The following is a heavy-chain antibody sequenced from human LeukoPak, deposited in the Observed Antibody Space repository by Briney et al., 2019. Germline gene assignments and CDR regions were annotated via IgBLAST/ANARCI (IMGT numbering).Heavy chain of an antibody. J-gene: IGHJ6*02. Sequence: GGSLRLSCAASGFTFSSYSMNWVRQAPGKGLEWVSSISSSSSYIYYADSVKGRFTISRDNAKNSLYLQMNSLRAEDTAVYYCARVDTATDGMDVWGQGTTVTVSS. CDR3: ARVDTATDGMDV. V-gene: IGHV3-21*01. CDR2: ISSSSSYI. CDR1: GFTFSSYS. D-gene: IGHD5-18*01.